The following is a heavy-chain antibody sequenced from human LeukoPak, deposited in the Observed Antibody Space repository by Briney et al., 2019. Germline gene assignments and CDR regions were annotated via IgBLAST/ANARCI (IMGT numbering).Heavy chain of an antibody. D-gene: IGHD6-13*01. Sequence: GGSLRLSCAASGFTFSSYSMNWVRQAPGKGLEWVSYISSSSSTIYYADSVKGRFTISRDNSKNTLCLQMNSLRAEDTAVYYCAKDGQLAAAGDYWGQGTLVTVSS. J-gene: IGHJ4*02. CDR3: AKDGQLAAAGDY. V-gene: IGHV3-48*01. CDR1: GFTFSSYS. CDR2: ISSSSSTI.